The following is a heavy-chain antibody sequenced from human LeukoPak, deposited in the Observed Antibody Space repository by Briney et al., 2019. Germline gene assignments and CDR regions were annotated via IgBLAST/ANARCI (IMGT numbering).Heavy chain of an antibody. D-gene: IGHD2-21*02. CDR3: VREDTPATANY. CDR1: GFNFANHA. CDR2: ISGGGDIT. V-gene: IGHV3-23*01. Sequence: PGGSVRLSCAASGFNFANHAMSWVRQTAGKGREWVSAISGGGDITYYADSVKGRFTISRDNSKDTLFLQMHSLRPGDTAVYYCVREDTPATANYWGQGTLVTISS. J-gene: IGHJ4*02.